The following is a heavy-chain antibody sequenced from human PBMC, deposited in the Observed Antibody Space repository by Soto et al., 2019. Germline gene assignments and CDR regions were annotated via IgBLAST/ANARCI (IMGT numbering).Heavy chain of an antibody. CDR2: INHSGST. J-gene: IGHJ4*02. CDR3: ARGPWFLEWLLQQRPFDY. D-gene: IGHD3-3*01. CDR1: GGSFSGYY. Sequence: PSETLSLTCAVYGGSFSGYYWSWIRQPPGKGLEWIGEINHSGSTNYNPSLKSRVTISVDTSKNQFSLKLSSVTAAGTAVYYCARGPWFLEWLLQQRPFDYWGQGTLVTVSS. V-gene: IGHV4-34*01.